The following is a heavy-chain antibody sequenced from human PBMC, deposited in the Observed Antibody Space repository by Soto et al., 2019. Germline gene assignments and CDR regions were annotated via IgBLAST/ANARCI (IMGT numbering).Heavy chain of an antibody. Sequence: ESGGGLVQPGGSLRLSCAASGFTFSDYYMSWIRQAPGKGLEWVSYISSSGSTIYYADSVKGRFTISRDNAKNSLYLQMNSLRDEDTDVYYCARDHPLKVTTGVGVDYWGQGTLVTVSS. J-gene: IGHJ4*02. D-gene: IGHD4-17*01. V-gene: IGHV3-11*01. CDR2: ISSSGSTI. CDR3: ARDHPLKVTTGVGVDY. CDR1: GFTFSDYY.